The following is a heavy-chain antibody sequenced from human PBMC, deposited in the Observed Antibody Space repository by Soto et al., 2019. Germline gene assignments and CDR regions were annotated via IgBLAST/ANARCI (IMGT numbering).Heavy chain of an antibody. D-gene: IGHD2-2*01. J-gene: IGHJ5*01. CDR3: PGDLGVVFDGYFSRTTAMDS. CDR2: ISYDGSNK. Sequence: GGSLRLSCAASGFTFSSYAMHWVRQAPGKGLEWVSVISYDGSNKYYADSVKGRFTISRDNSKNTLYLQMNSLRAEDTAVYYCPGDLGVVFDGYFSRTTAMDSWGQGT. CDR1: GFTFSSYA. V-gene: IGHV3-30-3*01.